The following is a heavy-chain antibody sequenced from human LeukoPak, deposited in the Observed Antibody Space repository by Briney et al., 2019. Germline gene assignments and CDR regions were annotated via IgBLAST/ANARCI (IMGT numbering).Heavy chain of an antibody. Sequence: SETLSLTCTVAGGSISSGAYWWTWIRQDPVKGLEWIGYIYYSGNTYYNPSLRSRVNISVDTSKNQFSMILISVTAADTAVYFCARGHSTSSPYFCNGMDVWGQGTTVTVSS. CDR3: ARGHSTSSPYFCNGMDV. CDR2: IYYSGNT. CDR1: GGSISSGAYW. D-gene: IGHD6-6*01. J-gene: IGHJ6*02. V-gene: IGHV4-31*03.